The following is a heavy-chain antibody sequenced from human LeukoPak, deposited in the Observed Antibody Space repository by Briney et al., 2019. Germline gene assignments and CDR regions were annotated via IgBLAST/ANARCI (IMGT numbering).Heavy chain of an antibody. CDR2: IYSGGST. V-gene: IGHV3-66*01. Sequence: AGGSLRLSCAASGFTVSSNYMSWVRQAPGKGLEWVSVIYSGGSTYYADSVKGRFTISRDNSKNTLYLQMNSLRAEDTAVYYCATGAAAGTGDFDYWGQGTLVTVSS. D-gene: IGHD6-13*01. J-gene: IGHJ4*02. CDR1: GFTVSSNY. CDR3: ATGAAAGTGDFDY.